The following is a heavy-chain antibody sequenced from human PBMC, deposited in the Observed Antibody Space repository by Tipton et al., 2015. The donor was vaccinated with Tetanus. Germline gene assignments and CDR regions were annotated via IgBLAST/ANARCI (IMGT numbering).Heavy chain of an antibody. CDR2: ISDTGTT. D-gene: IGHD5/OR15-5a*01. CDR1: GVSIRGGDYY. V-gene: IGHV4-30-4*08. Sequence: TLSLTCSVSGVSIRGGDYYWSWIRHPPGKGLEWVGYISDTGTTYYNPSLKSRLTISSDPSRGQFSLKLTSVTAADTAVYYCARSGCFYDNHFAPWGQGTPVTVS. CDR3: ARSGCFYDNHFAP. J-gene: IGHJ5*02.